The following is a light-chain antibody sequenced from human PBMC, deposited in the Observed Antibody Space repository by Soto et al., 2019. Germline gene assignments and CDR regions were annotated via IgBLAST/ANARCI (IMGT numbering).Light chain of an antibody. V-gene: IGKV3D-20*02. Sequence: EIVLTQSPGTLSLSPGDRATLSCRASQSVRSSSLAWYQQKPGQAPRLLIYGASSRATGIPARFSGSGSGTDFTLTINSLEPEDFAVYYCQQRSNWPSITFGQGTRLEIK. CDR2: GAS. CDR3: QQRSNWPSIT. CDR1: QSVRSSS. J-gene: IGKJ5*01.